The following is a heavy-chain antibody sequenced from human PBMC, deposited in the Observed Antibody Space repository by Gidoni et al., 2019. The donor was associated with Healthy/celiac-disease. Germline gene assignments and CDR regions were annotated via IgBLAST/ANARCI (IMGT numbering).Heavy chain of an antibody. CDR2: ISSSSSYI. CDR1: GFTFSSYS. V-gene: IGHV3-21*01. Sequence: EVQLVESGGGLVKPGESLRISCAASGFTFSSYSMNWVRQAPGKGLEWVSSISSSSSYIYYADSVKGRFTISRDNAKNSLYLQMNSLRAEDTAVYYCARAPLRFLEWLPYYFDYWGQGTLVTVSS. D-gene: IGHD3-3*01. CDR3: ARAPLRFLEWLPYYFDY. J-gene: IGHJ4*02.